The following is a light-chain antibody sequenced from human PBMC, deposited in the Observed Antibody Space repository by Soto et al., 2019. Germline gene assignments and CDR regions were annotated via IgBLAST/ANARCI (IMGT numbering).Light chain of an antibody. CDR3: QQYDNSFT. J-gene: IGKJ4*01. CDR2: GAS. Sequence: EIVLTQSPGTLSLSPGERATVSCRASQSVSSSYLAWYQHKPGQAPRLLISGASNRAAGIPDRFSGSGSGTAFTLTISRLEPEDFAVYYCQQYDNSFTFGGGTKV. V-gene: IGKV3-20*01. CDR1: QSVSSSY.